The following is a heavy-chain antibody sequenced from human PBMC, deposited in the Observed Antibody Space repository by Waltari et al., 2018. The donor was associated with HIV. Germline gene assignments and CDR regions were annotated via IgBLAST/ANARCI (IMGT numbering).Heavy chain of an antibody. J-gene: IGHJ4*02. CDR1: GFTFSSYA. D-gene: IGHD4-17*01. V-gene: IGHV3-23*01. CDR3: AKGRDYGGNSPLDY. CDR2: IGTTT. Sequence: EVQLLESGGGLVQPGWSLRLSCAASGFTFSSYAMTWVRQAPGKGLEWVSTIGTTTYYADSVKGRFTVSRDNSKNTLYLQMNSLRAEDTAVYYCAKGRDYGGNSPLDYWGQGTLLTVSS.